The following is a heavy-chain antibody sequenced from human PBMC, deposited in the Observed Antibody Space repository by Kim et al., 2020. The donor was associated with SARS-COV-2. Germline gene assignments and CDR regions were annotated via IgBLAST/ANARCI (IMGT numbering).Heavy chain of an antibody. D-gene: IGHD1-1*01. Sequence: VYADSVKGRFTISRDNAKYSLYLEMNSLRPEDTALYYCARRPSLGAFDIWGQGTKVIVSS. CDR3: ARRPSLGAFDI. J-gene: IGHJ3*02. V-gene: IGHV3-9*01.